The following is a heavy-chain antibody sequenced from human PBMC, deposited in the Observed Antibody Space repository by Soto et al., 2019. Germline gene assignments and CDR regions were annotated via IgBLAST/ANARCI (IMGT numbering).Heavy chain of an antibody. J-gene: IGHJ4*02. CDR1: GFTFGSYA. V-gene: IGHV3-23*01. Sequence: GGSLRLSCAASGFTFGSYAMSWVRQAPGKGLEWVSAISGRGDSAYYADSVKGQFTISRDNSKNTLYLQMNSLRTEDTAVYYCAKDGGGPYGSKGSVYSGQRTLGTVSS. CDR3: AKDGGGPYGSKGSVY. D-gene: IGHD3-10*01. CDR2: ISGRGDSA.